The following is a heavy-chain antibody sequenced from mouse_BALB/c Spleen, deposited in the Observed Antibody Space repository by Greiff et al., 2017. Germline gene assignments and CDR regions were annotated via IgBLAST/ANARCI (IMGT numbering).Heavy chain of an antibody. CDR1: GFTFTDYY. CDR2: IRNKANGYTT. V-gene: IGHV7-3*02. CDR3: ARYYVYAMDY. J-gene: IGHJ4*01. Sequence: EVMLVESGGGLVQPGGSLRLSCATSGFTFTDYYMSWVRQPPGKALEWLGFIRNKANGYTTEYSASVKGRFTISRDNSQSILYLQMNTLRAEDSATYYCARYYVYAMDYWGQGTSVTVSS. D-gene: IGHD1-1*02.